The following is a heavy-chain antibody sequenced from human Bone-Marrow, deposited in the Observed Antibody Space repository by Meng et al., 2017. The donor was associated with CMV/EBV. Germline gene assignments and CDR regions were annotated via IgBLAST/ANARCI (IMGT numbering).Heavy chain of an antibody. CDR1: GFSFNSYN. D-gene: IGHD2-8*02. V-gene: IGHV3-48*04. CDR2: ITSSSSPI. Sequence: GESLKISCAASGFSFNSYNMHWVRQAPGKGLEWVSYITSSSSPIYFADSVKGRFTISRGNAKNSPYLQMHSLRAEDTAVYYCARGKPGGPYYFDYWGQGTLVTVSS. J-gene: IGHJ4*02. CDR3: ARGKPGGPYYFDY.